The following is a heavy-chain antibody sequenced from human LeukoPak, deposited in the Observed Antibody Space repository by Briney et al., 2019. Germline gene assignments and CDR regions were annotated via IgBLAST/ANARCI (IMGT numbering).Heavy chain of an antibody. J-gene: IGHJ3*02. Sequence: RPSETLSLTCTVSGGSISSGGYYWSWIRQHPGKGLEWIGYIYYSGSTYYNPSLKSRVTISVDRSKNQFSLKLSSVTAADTAVYYCARDYGSEENDAFDIWGQGTMVTVSS. V-gene: IGHV4-31*03. D-gene: IGHD3-10*01. CDR1: GGSISSGGYY. CDR3: ARDYGSEENDAFDI. CDR2: IYYSGST.